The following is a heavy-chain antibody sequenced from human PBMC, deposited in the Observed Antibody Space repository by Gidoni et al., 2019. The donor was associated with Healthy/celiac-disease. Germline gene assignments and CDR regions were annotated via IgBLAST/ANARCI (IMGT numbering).Heavy chain of an antibody. CDR3: AHTGGVGATEY. J-gene: IGHJ4*02. CDR1: GSPLSTRGVG. D-gene: IGHD1-26*01. V-gene: IGHV2-5*01. CDR2: IYWNDDK. Sequence: QITLKESGPTLVKPTQTLTLTCTFSGSPLSTRGVGVGWIRQPPGKAREWLELIYWNDDKRYSPSLKSRLTITKDTSKNQVVLTMTNMDPVDTATYYCAHTGGVGATEYWGQGTLVTVSS.